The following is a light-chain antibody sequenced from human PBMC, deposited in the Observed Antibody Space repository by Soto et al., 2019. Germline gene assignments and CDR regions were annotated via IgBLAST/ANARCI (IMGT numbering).Light chain of an antibody. CDR1: QSISSY. J-gene: IGKJ3*01. CDR2: AAS. CDR3: QQSYSTVRT. V-gene: IGKV1-39*01. Sequence: DIQMTQSPSSLSASVGDRVTITCRASQSISSYLNWYQQKPGKAPKVLIYAASSLQSGVPSRFSGSGSGTDFTLTISSLQPEDFATYYCQQSYSTVRTFGPGTKVDIK.